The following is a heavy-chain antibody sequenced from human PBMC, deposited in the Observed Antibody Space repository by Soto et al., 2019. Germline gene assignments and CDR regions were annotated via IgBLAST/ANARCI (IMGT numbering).Heavy chain of an antibody. Sequence: SDTQSLTCAVTGSSISSYHWSWIRQPPGKGLEWIGYIYYSGSTNYNPSLKSRVTISVDTSKNQFSLKLNSMTAADTAVYYCARHNYGSGSTYFDYWGQGTRVT. CDR1: GSSISSYH. V-gene: IGHV4-59*08. D-gene: IGHD3-10*01. CDR2: IYYSGST. CDR3: ARHNYGSGSTYFDY. J-gene: IGHJ4*02.